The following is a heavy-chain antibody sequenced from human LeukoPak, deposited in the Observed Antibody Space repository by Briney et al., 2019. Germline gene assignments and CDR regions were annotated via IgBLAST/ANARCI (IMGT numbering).Heavy chain of an antibody. Sequence: GGSLRLSCAASGFTFSTYWVAWVRQAPGKGLEWVANIKGDESARHQADSVKGRFTISRDNAQNSVYLQMSSLRGEDTAVYYCARDVGGSLDYWGQGTLVTVSS. CDR3: ARDVGGSLDY. D-gene: IGHD1-26*01. CDR2: IKGDESAR. CDR1: GFTFSTYW. V-gene: IGHV3-7*01. J-gene: IGHJ4*02.